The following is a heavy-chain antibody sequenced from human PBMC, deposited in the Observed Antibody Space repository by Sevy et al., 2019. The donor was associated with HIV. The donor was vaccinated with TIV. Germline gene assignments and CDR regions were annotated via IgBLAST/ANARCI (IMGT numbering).Heavy chain of an antibody. J-gene: IGHJ4*02. CDR1: GYTFTSYY. D-gene: IGHD2-21*02. Sequence: ASVKVSCKASGYTFTSYYMHWVRRAPGQGLEWMGIINPSGGSTSYAQKFQGRVTMTRDTSTSTVYMELSSLRSEDTAVYYCARAAGDIVVVTAIRYFDYWGQGTLVTVSS. CDR3: ARAAGDIVVVTAIRYFDY. CDR2: INPSGGST. V-gene: IGHV1-46*01.